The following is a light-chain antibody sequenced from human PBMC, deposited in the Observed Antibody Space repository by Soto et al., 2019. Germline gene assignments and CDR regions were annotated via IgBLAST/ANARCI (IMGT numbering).Light chain of an antibody. Sequence: QSVLTQPPSASGTPGQRVTISCSGSSSNIGSNTVNWYQQLPGTAPKLLIYSNNQRPSGVPDRFSGSKSGTSASLAISGPQSEDEADCYCAAWDDSLNGFWVFGGGTKVTVL. J-gene: IGLJ3*02. V-gene: IGLV1-44*01. CDR3: AAWDDSLNGFWV. CDR2: SNN. CDR1: SSNIGSNT.